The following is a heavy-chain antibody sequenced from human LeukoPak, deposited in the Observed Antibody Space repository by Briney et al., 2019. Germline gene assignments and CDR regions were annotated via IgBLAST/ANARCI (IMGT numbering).Heavy chain of an antibody. V-gene: IGHV1-69*13. D-gene: IGHD6-19*01. CDR3: AREGRDWQWKGIDY. CDR2: IIPIFGTA. Sequence: ASVKVSCKASGGTFSSYAISWVRQAPGQGLEWMGGIIPIFGTANYAQKFQGRVTITADESTSTAYMELSSLRSEDTAVYYCAREGRDWQWKGIDYWGQGTLVTVSS. J-gene: IGHJ4*02. CDR1: GGTFSSYA.